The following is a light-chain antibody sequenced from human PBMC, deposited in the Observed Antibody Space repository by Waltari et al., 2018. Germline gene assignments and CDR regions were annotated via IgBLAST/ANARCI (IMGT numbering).Light chain of an antibody. J-gene: IGKJ1*01. CDR2: AAS. V-gene: IGKV3-20*01. CDR3: QHYVRLPAT. Sequence: DIVLTSSPGTLSWSRGERATLSCRASQSVSRTLAWYQQKPGQAPSLLIYAASTRAPGIPDRFSGSGSGTDFSLTISRLEPEDFAVYYCQHYVRLPATFGQGTKVEIK. CDR1: QSVSRT.